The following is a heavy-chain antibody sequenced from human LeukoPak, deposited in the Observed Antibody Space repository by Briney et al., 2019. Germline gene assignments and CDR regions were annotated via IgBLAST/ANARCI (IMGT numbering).Heavy chain of an antibody. Sequence: GGSLRLSCAASGFTFGSYSMSWVRQAPGKGLEWVSSISGSGDNTYYADSVKGRFTISRDNSKNTLYLQMNSLRAEDTAVYYCAREGGYSGSYRDCYFDYWGQGTLVTVSS. J-gene: IGHJ4*02. V-gene: IGHV3-23*01. CDR1: GFTFGSYS. CDR3: AREGGYSGSYRDCYFDY. CDR2: ISGSGDNT. D-gene: IGHD1-26*01.